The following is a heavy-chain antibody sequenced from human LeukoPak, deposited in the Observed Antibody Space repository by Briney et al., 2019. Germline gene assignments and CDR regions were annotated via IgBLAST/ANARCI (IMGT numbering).Heavy chain of an antibody. D-gene: IGHD5-12*01. CDR3: AKRATDDALDI. CDR1: GFPFSSYG. V-gene: IGHV3-30*18. Sequence: GGSLRLSCAASGFPFSSYGIHWVRQAPGKGLEWVAVITYDGSNGYFADSVKGRFTISRDNSRNTLSLQMNSLRTEDTALYYCAKRATDDALDIWGRGTMVTVSS. CDR2: ITYDGSNG. J-gene: IGHJ3*02.